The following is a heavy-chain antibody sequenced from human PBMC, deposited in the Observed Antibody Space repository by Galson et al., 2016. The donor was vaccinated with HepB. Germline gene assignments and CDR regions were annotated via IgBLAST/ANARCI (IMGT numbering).Heavy chain of an antibody. D-gene: IGHD6-19*01. CDR3: ARGIDSKREVAGKVYDYYGLDV. CDR1: GLMYTHYA. J-gene: IGHJ6*02. Sequence: SLRLSCAVSGLMYTHYAMNWVRQAPGKGLEWVANIIQEGHHKNYVESVEGRFTISRDNANNSVFLQMDSLRVEDTAVYYCARGIDSKREVAGKVYDYYGLDVWGQGTTATVSS. V-gene: IGHV3-7*01. CDR2: IIQEGHHK.